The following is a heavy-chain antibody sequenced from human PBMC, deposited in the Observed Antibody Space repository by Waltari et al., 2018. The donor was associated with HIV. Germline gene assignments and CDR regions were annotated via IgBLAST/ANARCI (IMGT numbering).Heavy chain of an antibody. CDR1: GGSFSGYY. CDR3: ARGGGHCSSTSCVISFDY. J-gene: IGHJ4*02. CDR2: ISHSGST. Sequence: QVQLQQWGAGLLKPSETLSLTCAVYGGSFSGYYWSWIRQPPGKGLEWIGEISHSGSTKYKPSLKSRVSISVDTSKNQFSLNLSSVTAADTAVYYCARGGGHCSSTSCVISFDYWGLGTLVTVSS. D-gene: IGHD2-2*01. V-gene: IGHV4-34*01.